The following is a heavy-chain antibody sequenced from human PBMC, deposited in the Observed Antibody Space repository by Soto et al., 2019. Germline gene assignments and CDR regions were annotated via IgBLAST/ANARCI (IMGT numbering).Heavy chain of an antibody. D-gene: IGHD5-18*01. V-gene: IGHV3-23*01. CDR2: ISGSGGST. CDR1: GFPFSSYS. Sequence: GGSLRLSCAASGFPFSSYSMSWVRQTPGKGLEWVSAISGSGGSTYYADSVKGRFTISRDNSKNTLSLQMNSLRAEDTAVYYCAKHYPVGRYGETDWYFDLWGRGTLVTASS. CDR3: AKHYPVGRYGETDWYFDL. J-gene: IGHJ2*01.